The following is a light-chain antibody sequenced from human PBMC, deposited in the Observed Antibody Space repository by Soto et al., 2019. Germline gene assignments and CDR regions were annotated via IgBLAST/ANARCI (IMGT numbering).Light chain of an antibody. J-gene: IGKJ1*01. CDR1: QSVSSSY. CDR2: GAS. CDR3: QQYGDSPPWT. V-gene: IGKV3-20*01. Sequence: EIVLTQSPGTLSLSPGEGATLSCRASQSVSSSYLAWYQQKPGQAPRLLIYGASSRATGIPDRFSGGGSGTDFTLTISRLEPEDFAVYYCQQYGDSPPWTFGQGTKVHIK.